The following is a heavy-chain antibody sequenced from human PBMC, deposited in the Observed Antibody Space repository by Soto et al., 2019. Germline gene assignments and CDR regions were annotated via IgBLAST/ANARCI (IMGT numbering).Heavy chain of an antibody. V-gene: IGHV4-59*01. Sequence: SETLSLTCTVSGGSISSYYWSWIRQPPGKGLEWIGYIYYSGSTNYNPSLKSRVTISVDTSKNQFSLKLSSVTAADTAVYYCARDSHWAGTPTGNWFDPWGQGTLVTVSS. CDR3: ARDSHWAGTPTGNWFDP. CDR1: GGSISSYY. J-gene: IGHJ5*02. D-gene: IGHD1-7*01. CDR2: IYYSGST.